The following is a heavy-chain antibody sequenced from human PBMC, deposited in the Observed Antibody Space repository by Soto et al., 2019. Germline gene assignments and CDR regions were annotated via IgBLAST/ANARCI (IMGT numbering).Heavy chain of an antibody. Sequence: PGGSLRLSCAASGFTFSSYAMHWVRQAPGKGLEWVAVISYDGSNKYYADSVKGRFTISRDNSKNTLYLQMNSLRAEDTAVYYCGQRARDSRWGQGTLVTVSS. CDR1: GFTFSSYA. CDR3: GQRARDSR. D-gene: IGHD5-18*01. J-gene: IGHJ4*02. V-gene: IGHV3-30-3*01. CDR2: ISYDGSNK.